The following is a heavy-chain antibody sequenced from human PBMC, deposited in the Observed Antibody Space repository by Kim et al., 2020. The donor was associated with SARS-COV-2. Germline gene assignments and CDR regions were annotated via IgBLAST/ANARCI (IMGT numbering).Heavy chain of an antibody. D-gene: IGHD2-15*01. CDR2: IWFDAGNK. V-gene: IGHV3-33*06. CDR3: AKACYRDPGDVAFDD. J-gene: IGHJ3*01. CDR1: GFTFSTYG. Sequence: GGSLRLSCAASGFTFSTYGMHWVRQAPGKGLEWVAIIWFDAGNKYYADSVKGRFTISRDNSRNILYLEMNSLRAEDTAMYYCAKACYRDPGDVAFDDWGQGTMVTVSS.